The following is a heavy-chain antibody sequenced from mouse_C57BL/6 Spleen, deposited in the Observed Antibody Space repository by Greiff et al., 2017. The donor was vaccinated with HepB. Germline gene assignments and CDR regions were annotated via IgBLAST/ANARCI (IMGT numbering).Heavy chain of an antibody. V-gene: IGHV1-82*01. CDR1: GYAFSSSW. Sequence: VKLMESGPELVKPGASVKISCKASGYAFSSSWMNWVKQRPGKGLEWIGRIYPGDGDTNYNGKFKGKATLTADKSSSTAYMQLSSLTSEDSAVYFCARGHYYGSSYAWFAYWGQGTLVTVSA. J-gene: IGHJ3*01. D-gene: IGHD1-1*01. CDR3: ARGHYYGSSYAWFAY. CDR2: IYPGDGDT.